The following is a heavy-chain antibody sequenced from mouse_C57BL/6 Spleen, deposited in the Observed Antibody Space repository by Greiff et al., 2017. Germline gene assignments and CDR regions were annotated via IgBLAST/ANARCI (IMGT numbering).Heavy chain of an antibody. V-gene: IGHV1-82*01. J-gene: IGHJ2*01. Sequence: QVQLQQSGPELVKPGASVKISCKASGYAFSSSWMNWVKQRPGKGLEWIGRIYPGDGDTNYNGKFKGKATLTADKSSSTAYMQLSSLTSEDSAVCDCARSGNYLYFDYWGQGTTLTVSS. CDR1: GYAFSSSW. CDR2: IYPGDGDT. CDR3: ARSGNYLYFDY. D-gene: IGHD5-5*01.